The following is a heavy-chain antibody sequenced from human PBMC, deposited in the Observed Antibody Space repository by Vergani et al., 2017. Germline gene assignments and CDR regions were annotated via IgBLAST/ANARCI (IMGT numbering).Heavy chain of an antibody. CDR2: IDPSDSST. V-gene: IGHV5-10-1*03. CDR1: GYSFTSYW. CDR3: ARQGLGYCSGGTCYSSYYAMDV. J-gene: IGHJ6*02. Sequence: EVQLVQSGAEVKKPGESLRISCKGAGYSFTSYWISWVRQMPGKGLEWMGRIDPSDSSTNYSPSFQGHVTISADKSITTAYLQWSSLKASDTAIYYCARQGLGYCSGGTCYSSYYAMDVWGQGTTVTVSS. D-gene: IGHD2-15*01.